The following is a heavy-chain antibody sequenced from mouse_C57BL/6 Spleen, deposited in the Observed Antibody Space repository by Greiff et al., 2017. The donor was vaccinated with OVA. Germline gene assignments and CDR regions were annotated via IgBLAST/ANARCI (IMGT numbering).Heavy chain of an antibody. CDR3: ARHGANWDFAWFAD. CDR2: FYPGSGSI. V-gene: IGHV1-62-2*01. Sequence: VQLQQSGAELVKPGASVKLSCKASGYTFTEYTIHWVKRRSGRGLEGIGWFYPGSGSIKYNEKFKDKATLTTDKSSSTVHMELSRLTSEDSAVYFCARHGANWDFAWFADWGQGTLVTVSA. J-gene: IGHJ3*01. D-gene: IGHD4-1*01. CDR1: GYTFTEYT.